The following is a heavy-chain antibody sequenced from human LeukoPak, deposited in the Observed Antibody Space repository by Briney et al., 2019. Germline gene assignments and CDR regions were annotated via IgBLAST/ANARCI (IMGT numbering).Heavy chain of an antibody. CDR1: GGSISSYY. CDR2: IYYSGST. CDR3: AGEGIAVAGRGGWFDP. D-gene: IGHD6-19*01. Sequence: SETLSLTCTVSGGSISSYYWSWIRQPPGKGLEWIGYIYYSGSTNYNPSLKSRVTISVDTSKNQFSLKLSSVTAADTAVYYCAGEGIAVAGRGGWFDPWGQGTLVTVSS. V-gene: IGHV4-59*01. J-gene: IGHJ5*02.